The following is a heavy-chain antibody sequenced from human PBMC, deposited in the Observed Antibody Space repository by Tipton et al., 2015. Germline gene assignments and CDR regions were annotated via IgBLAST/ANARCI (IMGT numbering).Heavy chain of an antibody. CDR2: IYYSGST. CDR1: GGSVSSGSYY. CDR3: AREERSIVALYGMDV. V-gene: IGHV4-61*01. Sequence: GLVKPSETLSLTCTVSGGSVSSGSYYWSWIRQPPGKGLEWIGYIYYSGSTNYNPSLKSRFTISVDTSKNQFSLKLSSVTAADTAVYYCAREERSIVALYGMDVWGQGTTVTVSS. D-gene: IGHD6-6*01. J-gene: IGHJ6*02.